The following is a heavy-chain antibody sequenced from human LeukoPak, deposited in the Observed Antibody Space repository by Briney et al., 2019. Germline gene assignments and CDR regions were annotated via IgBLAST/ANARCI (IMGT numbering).Heavy chain of an antibody. J-gene: IGHJ6*02. CDR2: IRSKAYGGTT. D-gene: IGHD2-15*01. CDR1: GFTFGDYA. V-gene: IGHV3-49*03. CDR3: TRDIDPSPRYYYYGMDV. Sequence: PGRSLRLSCTASGFTFGDYAMSWFRQAPGKGLEWVGFIRSKAYGGTTEYAASVKGRFTISRDDSKSIAYLQMNSLKTEDTAVYYCTRDIDPSPRYYYYGMDVWGQGTTVTVSS.